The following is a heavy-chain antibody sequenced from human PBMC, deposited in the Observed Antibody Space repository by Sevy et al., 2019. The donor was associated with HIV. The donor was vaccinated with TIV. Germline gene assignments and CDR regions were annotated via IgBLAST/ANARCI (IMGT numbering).Heavy chain of an antibody. J-gene: IGHJ4*02. D-gene: IGHD2-21*02. CDR3: ARDQYIVVVTAMGGLDY. Sequence: GGSLRLSCAASGFTFSDYHMSWIRQAPGKGLEWVSYISSSGSTIYYADSVKGRFTISRDNAKNSLYLQMNSLRTEDTAVYYCARDQYIVVVTAMGGLDYWGQGTLVTVSS. CDR1: GFTFSDYH. CDR2: ISSSGSTI. V-gene: IGHV3-11*01.